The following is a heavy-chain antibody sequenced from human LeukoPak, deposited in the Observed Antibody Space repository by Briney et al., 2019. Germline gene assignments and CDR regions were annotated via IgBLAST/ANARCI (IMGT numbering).Heavy chain of an antibody. CDR2: INPSGGST. CDR3: ASEVGRGYSYGYVDY. Sequence: ASVKVSCKASGYTFTSYYMHWVRQPPGQGLEWMGIINPSGGSTSYAQKFQGRVTMTRDTSTSTVYMELSSLRSEDTAVYYCASEVGRGYSYGYVDYWGQGTLVTVSS. CDR1: GYTFTSYY. D-gene: IGHD5-18*01. V-gene: IGHV1-46*01. J-gene: IGHJ4*02.